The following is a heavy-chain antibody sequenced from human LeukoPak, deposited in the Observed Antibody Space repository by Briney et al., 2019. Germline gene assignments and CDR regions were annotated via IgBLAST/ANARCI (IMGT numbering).Heavy chain of an antibody. J-gene: IGHJ4*02. CDR3: ARKYSSSWYSSHGFDY. D-gene: IGHD6-13*01. Sequence: SETLSLTCAVYGGSFSGYYWSWIRQPPGKGLEWIGEINHSGSTNYNPSLKSRVTISVDTSKNQFSLKLSSVTAADTAVYYCARKYSSSWYSSHGFDYWGQGTLVTVSS. CDR1: GGSFSGYY. V-gene: IGHV4-34*01. CDR2: INHSGST.